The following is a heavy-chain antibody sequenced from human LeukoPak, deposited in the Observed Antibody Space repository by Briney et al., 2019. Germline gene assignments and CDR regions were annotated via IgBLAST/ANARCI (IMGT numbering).Heavy chain of an antibody. CDR2: IKQDGSEK. V-gene: IGHV3-7*01. J-gene: IGHJ4*02. CDR3: ARNIAAAAPYYFDY. D-gene: IGHD6-13*01. Sequence: GGSLRLSCAASGFTFSSYWTSWVRQAPGKGLEWVANIKQDGSEKYYVDSVKGRFTISRDNAKNSLYLQMNSLRAEDTAVYYCARNIAAAAPYYFDYWGQGTLVTVSS. CDR1: GFTFSSYW.